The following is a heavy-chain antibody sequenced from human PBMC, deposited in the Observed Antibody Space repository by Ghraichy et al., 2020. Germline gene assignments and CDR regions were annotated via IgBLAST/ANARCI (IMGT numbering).Heavy chain of an antibody. CDR2: INHSGST. V-gene: IGHV4-34*01. CDR1: GGSFSGYY. CDR3: AREPLVASSGWYRVRKYYFDY. D-gene: IGHD6-19*01. Sequence: SQTLSLTCAVYGGSFSGYYWSWIRQPPGKGLEWIGEINHSGSTNYNPSLKSRVTISVDTSKNQFSLKLSSVTAADTAVYYCAREPLVASSGWYRVRKYYFDYWGQGTLVTVSS. J-gene: IGHJ4*02.